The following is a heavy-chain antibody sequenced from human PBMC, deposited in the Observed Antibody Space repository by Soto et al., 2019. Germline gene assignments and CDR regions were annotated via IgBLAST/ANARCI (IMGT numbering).Heavy chain of an antibody. J-gene: IGHJ6*02. Sequence: PSETLSLTCAVYGGSFSGYYWSWIRQPPGKGLEWIGEINHSGSTNYNPSLKSRVTISVDTSKNQFSLKLSSVTAADTAVYYCARQWGKAWAFYYHYGMDVWGQGTTVTVSS. CDR3: ARQWGKAWAFYYHYGMDV. V-gene: IGHV4-34*01. CDR1: GGSFSGYY. CDR2: INHSGST. D-gene: IGHD3-16*01.